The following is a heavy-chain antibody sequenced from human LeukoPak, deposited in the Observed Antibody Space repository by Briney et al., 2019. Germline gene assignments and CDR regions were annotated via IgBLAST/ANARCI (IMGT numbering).Heavy chain of an antibody. Sequence: GGSLRLSCAASGFTFSDEYMSWIRQAPGKGLEWISCVSNSGSTIYYADSVKGRFTISRDNVKNSLYLQMNSLRIEDTAVYYCARDGAYSASNIWGQGTMVAVSS. CDR3: ARDGAYSASNI. CDR1: GFTFSDEY. CDR2: VSNSGSTI. V-gene: IGHV3-11*01. J-gene: IGHJ3*02. D-gene: IGHD6-13*01.